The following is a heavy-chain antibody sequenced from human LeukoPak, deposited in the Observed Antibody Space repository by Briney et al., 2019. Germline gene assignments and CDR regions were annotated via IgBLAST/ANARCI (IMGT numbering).Heavy chain of an antibody. D-gene: IGHD1-26*01. CDR3: AKMAYSGHDKGLGYNWFDP. V-gene: IGHV3-30*18. Sequence: PGGSLRLSCAASGFTFSSYGMHWVRQAPGKGLEWVAVISYDGSNKYYADSVKGRFTISRDNSKNTLYLQMNSLRAEDTAVYYCAKMAYSGHDKGLGYNWFDPWGQGTLVTVSS. CDR2: ISYDGSNK. CDR1: GFTFSSYG. J-gene: IGHJ5*02.